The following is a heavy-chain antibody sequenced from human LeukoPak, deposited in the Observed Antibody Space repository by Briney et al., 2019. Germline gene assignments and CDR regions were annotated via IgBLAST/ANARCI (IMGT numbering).Heavy chain of an antibody. CDR2: IIPIFGTA. CDR3: ASSRLVVPDAIGFENWYFDP. Sequence: SVKVSCKASGGTFSSYAISGVRQAPGQGVEWMGGIIPIFGTANYAQKWQGRVTITTDESTSTAYMELSSLRSDCTAVYYCASSRLVVPDAIGFENWYFDPWGRGTLVTVSS. V-gene: IGHV1-69*05. J-gene: IGHJ2*01. D-gene: IGHD2-2*02. CDR1: GGTFSSYA.